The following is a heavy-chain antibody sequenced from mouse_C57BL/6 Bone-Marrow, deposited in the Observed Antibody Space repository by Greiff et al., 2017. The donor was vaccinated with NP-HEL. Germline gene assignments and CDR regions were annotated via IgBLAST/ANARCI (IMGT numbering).Heavy chain of an antibody. D-gene: IGHD2-1*01. CDR2: IHPNSGST. CDR3: ARRGIYYGNPYWYFDV. J-gene: IGHJ1*03. CDR1: CYTFTSYW. Sequence: QVQLKQPGAELVKPGASVKLSCKASCYTFTSYWMHWVKQRPGQGLEWIGMIHPNSGSTNYNEKFKSKATLTVDKSSSTAYMQLSSLTSEDSAVYYCARRGIYYGNPYWYFDVWGTGTTVTVSS. V-gene: IGHV1-64*01.